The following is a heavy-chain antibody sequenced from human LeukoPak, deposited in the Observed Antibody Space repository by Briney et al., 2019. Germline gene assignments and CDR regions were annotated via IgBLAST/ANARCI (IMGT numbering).Heavy chain of an antibody. J-gene: IGHJ5*02. CDR1: GYSISSGCY. D-gene: IGHD6-19*01. CDR2: IYHSGST. Sequence: SETLSLTCAVSGYSISSGCYWGWIRQPPGKGLEWIGSIYHSGSTYYNPSLKSRVTISVDTSKNQFSLKLSSVTAADTAVYYYARGDDSSGWYEAWFDPWGQGTLVTVSS. V-gene: IGHV4-38-2*01. CDR3: ARGDDSSGWYEAWFDP.